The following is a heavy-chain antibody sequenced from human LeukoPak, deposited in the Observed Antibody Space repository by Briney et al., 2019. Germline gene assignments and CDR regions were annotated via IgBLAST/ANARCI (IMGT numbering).Heavy chain of an antibody. CDR2: IIPIFGTA. D-gene: IGHD5-18*01. J-gene: IGHJ6*02. V-gene: IGHV1-69*13. CDR1: GGTFSSYA. Sequence: GASVNVSCKASGGTFSSYAISWVRQAPGQGLEWMGGIIPIFGTANYAQKFQGRVTITADESTSTAYMELSSLRSEDTAVYYCARVPSYGQSDYYYYYGMDVWGQGTTVTVSS. CDR3: ARVPSYGQSDYYYYYGMDV.